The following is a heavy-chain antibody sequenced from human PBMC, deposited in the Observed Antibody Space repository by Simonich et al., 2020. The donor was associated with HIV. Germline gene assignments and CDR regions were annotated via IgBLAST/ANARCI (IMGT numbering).Heavy chain of an antibody. J-gene: IGHJ4*02. CDR3: ARLYDS. CDR2: IKHRGTT. CDR1: VRSFSGYY. V-gene: IGHV4-34*01. Sequence: QVHLQQWGAGLLKPSETLSLTCTVYVRSFSGYYWRWIRQTPGKGLEWIGEIKHRGTTTYNPSLKSRLTISVYTSKNQFSLKRNSVTAADTAVYYCARLYDSWVQGTLVTVSS.